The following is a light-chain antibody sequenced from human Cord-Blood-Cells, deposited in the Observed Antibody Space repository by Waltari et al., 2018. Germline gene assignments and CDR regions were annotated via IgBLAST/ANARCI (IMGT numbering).Light chain of an antibody. J-gene: IGLJ2*01. CDR2: DDS. CDR1: NIGSKS. CDR3: QVWDSSSDHVV. Sequence: SYVLTQPPSVSVAPGKTARITCGGNNIGSKSEPWYQQKPGQAPVLVVYDDSDRPSGIPERFSGSNSGNTATLTISRVEAGDEADYYCQVWDSSSDHVVFGGGTKLTVL. V-gene: IGLV3-21*03.